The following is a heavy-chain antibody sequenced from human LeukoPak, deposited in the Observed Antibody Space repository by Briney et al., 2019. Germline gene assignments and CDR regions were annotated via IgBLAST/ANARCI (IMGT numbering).Heavy chain of an antibody. V-gene: IGHV3-23*01. CDR3: AIMHGFYDGSGYWVQ. Sequence: GGSLRLSCAASGFTFSSYAMSWVRQAPGKGLEWVSFITTSGGSTSYADSVEGRFTISRDNPRNTLYMQMNSLRDEDTAVYYCAIMHGFYDGSGYWVQWGQGALVTVSS. D-gene: IGHD3-22*01. J-gene: IGHJ4*02. CDR1: GFTFSSYA. CDR2: ITTSGGST.